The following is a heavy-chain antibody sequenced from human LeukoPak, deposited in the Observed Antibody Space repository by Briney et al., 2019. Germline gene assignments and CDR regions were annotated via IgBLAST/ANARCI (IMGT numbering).Heavy chain of an antibody. J-gene: IGHJ4*02. Sequence: APVKVSCKASGYTFTGYYMHWVRQAPGQGLEWMGWINPNSGGTNYAQKFQGRVTMTRDTSISTAYMELSRLRSDDTAVYYCARVGYCSSTSCPKGVAAAGFFDYWGQGTLVTVSS. V-gene: IGHV1-2*02. CDR3: ARVGYCSSTSCPKGVAAAGFFDY. D-gene: IGHD2-2*03. CDR2: INPNSGGT. CDR1: GYTFTGYY.